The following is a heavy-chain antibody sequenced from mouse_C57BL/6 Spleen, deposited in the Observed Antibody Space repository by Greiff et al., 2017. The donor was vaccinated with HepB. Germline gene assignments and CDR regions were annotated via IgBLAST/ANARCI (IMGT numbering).Heavy chain of an antibody. CDR2: ISSGSSTI. J-gene: IGHJ4*01. Sequence: DVMLVESGGGLVKPGGSLKLSCAASGFTFSDYGMHWARQAPEKGLEWVAYISSGSSTIYYADTVKGRFTISRDNAKNTLCLQMTSLRSEDTAVYYCAKTGVYAMDYWGQGTSVTVSS. CDR3: AKTGVYAMDY. D-gene: IGHD4-1*01. V-gene: IGHV5-17*01. CDR1: GFTFSDYG.